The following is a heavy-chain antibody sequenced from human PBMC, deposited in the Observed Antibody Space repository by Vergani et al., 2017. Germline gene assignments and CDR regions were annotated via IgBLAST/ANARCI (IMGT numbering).Heavy chain of an antibody. CDR1: GYTFTSYY. Sequence: QVQLVQSGTEVKKPGASVKVSCQASGYTFTSYYIHWVRQAPGQGLEWMGVINPSGGSTNYAQNFQGRVTMTRDTSTSTVFMELSSLRSEDTAVYYCARGSGRTSCYKRGEDWFDPWGQGTLVTVSS. CDR3: ARGSGRTSCYKRGEDWFDP. V-gene: IGHV1-46*01. CDR2: INPSGGST. J-gene: IGHJ5*02. D-gene: IGHD2-2*02.